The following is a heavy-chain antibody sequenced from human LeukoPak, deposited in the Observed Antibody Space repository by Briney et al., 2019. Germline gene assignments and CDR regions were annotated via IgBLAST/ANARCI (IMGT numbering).Heavy chain of an antibody. J-gene: IGHJ4*02. CDR1: GFTFSSYW. CDR3: ARVGDGIRYFDWQV. Sequence: GGSLRLSCAASGFTFSSYWMSWVRQAPGKGLEWVANIKQDGSEKYYVDSVKGRFTISRDNAKNSLYLQMNSLRAEDTAVYYCARVGDGIRYFDWQVWGQGTLVTVSS. D-gene: IGHD3-9*01. CDR2: IKQDGSEK. V-gene: IGHV3-7*04.